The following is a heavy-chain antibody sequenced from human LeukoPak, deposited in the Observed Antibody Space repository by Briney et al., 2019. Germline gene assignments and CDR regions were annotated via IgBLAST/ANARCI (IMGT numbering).Heavy chain of an antibody. V-gene: IGHV1-69*02. Sequence: SVKVSCKVSGYTLTELSMHWVRQAPGQGLEWMGRIIPILGVANYAQKFQGRVTITADKSTSTAYMELSSLRSEDTAVYYCASRVIAAAIDAFDIWGQGTMVTVSS. CDR3: ASRVIAAAIDAFDI. J-gene: IGHJ3*02. D-gene: IGHD6-13*01. CDR1: GYTLTELS. CDR2: IIPILGVA.